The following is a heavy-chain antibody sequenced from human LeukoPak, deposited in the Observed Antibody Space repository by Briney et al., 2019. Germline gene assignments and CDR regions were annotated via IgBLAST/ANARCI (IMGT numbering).Heavy chain of an antibody. CDR3: ARGGDYDSSDYFDY. CDR1: GFTFSSYS. J-gene: IGHJ4*02. Sequence: GGSLRLSCAASGFTFSSYSMNWVRQAPGKGLEWVSSISSSSSYIYYADSVKGRFTISRDNAKNSLYLQVNSLRAEDTAVYYCARGGDYDSSDYFDYWGQGTLVTVSS. D-gene: IGHD3-22*01. V-gene: IGHV3-21*01. CDR2: ISSSSSYI.